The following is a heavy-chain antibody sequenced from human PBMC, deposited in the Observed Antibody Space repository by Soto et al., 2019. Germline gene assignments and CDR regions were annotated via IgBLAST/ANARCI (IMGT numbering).Heavy chain of an antibody. V-gene: IGHV5-51*01. D-gene: IGHD5-18*01. CDR3: ARQGRMQVWSFDY. J-gene: IGHJ4*02. Sequence: PGESLKISCQGSGYSFTDYWIGWVRQMPGKGLDWMGIIYPGDSDTRYSPSFQGQVTISADRSISTAYLQWSSLTASDTATYYCARQGRMQVWSFDYWGQGTPVTVSS. CDR2: IYPGDSDT. CDR1: GYSFTDYW.